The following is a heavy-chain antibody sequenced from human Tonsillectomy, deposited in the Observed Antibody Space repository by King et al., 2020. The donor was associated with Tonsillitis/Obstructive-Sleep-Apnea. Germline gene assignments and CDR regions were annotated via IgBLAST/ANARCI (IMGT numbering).Heavy chain of an antibody. CDR2: ISGSGGST. Sequence: VQLVESGGGLVQPGGSLRLSCAASGFTFSSYAMSWVRQAPGKRLEWVSAISGSGGSTYYADSVKGRFTISRDNSKNTLYLQRNRRRAADTALYSCAKDRRGERYCSVGSCRTFDYWGQRTLGTVSP. V-gene: IGHV3-23*04. J-gene: IGHJ4*02. CDR1: GFTFSSYA. CDR3: AKDRRGERYCSVGSCRTFDY. D-gene: IGHD2-15*01.